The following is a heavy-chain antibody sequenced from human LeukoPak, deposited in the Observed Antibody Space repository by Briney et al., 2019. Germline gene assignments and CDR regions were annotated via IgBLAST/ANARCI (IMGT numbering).Heavy chain of an antibody. J-gene: IGHJ6*03. CDR3: ARGRGSHNYYYYYYMDV. V-gene: IGHV3-20*04. Sequence: GGSLRLSCAASGFTFDDYGMSWVRQAPGKGLEWVSGINWNGGSTGYADSVKGRFTISRDNAKNSLYLQMNSLRAEDTALCYCARGRGSHNYYYYYYMDVWGKGTTVTVSS. CDR1: GFTFDDYG. CDR2: INWNGGST. D-gene: IGHD2-15*01.